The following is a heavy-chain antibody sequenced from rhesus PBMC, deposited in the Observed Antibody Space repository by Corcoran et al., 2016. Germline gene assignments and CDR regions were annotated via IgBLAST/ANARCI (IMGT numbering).Heavy chain of an antibody. CDR3: ARDGEYSNYVRYWYFDL. V-gene: IGHV4S10*01. CDR1: GGSIGDSYR. J-gene: IGHJ2*01. Sequence: QVQLQESGPGLVKPSETLSLTCAVSGGSIGDSYRWSWIRQPPGKGLEWIGFIYGSSTRTNYNPSLKSRGTSSKDTSKNLLSLKLSSVTAADTAVYYCARDGEYSNYVRYWYFDLWGPGTPITISS. CDR2: IYGSSTRT. D-gene: IGHD4-23*01.